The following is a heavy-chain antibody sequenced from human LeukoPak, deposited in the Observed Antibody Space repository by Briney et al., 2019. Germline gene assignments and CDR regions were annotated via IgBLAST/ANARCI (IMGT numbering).Heavy chain of an antibody. Sequence: SETLSLTCAVSVGSINSHYWGWIRQPPGKGLQWIGDIYSTGKNNYNPSLKSRVTISLDTSKSHLSLNLTSVLAADTAIYYCVRRDTGWNYFDYWGQGILVTVSS. CDR2: IYSTGKN. J-gene: IGHJ4*02. V-gene: IGHV4-4*08. CDR3: VRRDTGWNYFDY. CDR1: VGSINSHY. D-gene: IGHD6-19*01.